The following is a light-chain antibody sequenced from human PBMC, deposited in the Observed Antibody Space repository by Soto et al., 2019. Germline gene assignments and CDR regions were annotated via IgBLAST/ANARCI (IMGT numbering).Light chain of an antibody. CDR2: GVT. CDR1: TSDIGFYDY. Sequence: QSALTQPASVSGSPGQSLTISCTGTTSDIGFYDYVSWYQQYPGKAPKLLIYGVTIRPSGISNRFSGSKSGSTASLTISGLRDEDEADYFCKSYAGSNTYVFGSGTKVTVL. CDR3: KSYAGSNTYV. V-gene: IGLV2-14*01. J-gene: IGLJ1*01.